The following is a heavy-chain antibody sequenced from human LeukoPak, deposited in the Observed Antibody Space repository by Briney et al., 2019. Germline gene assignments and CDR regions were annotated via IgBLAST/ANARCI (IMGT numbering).Heavy chain of an antibody. Sequence: PSETLSLTCAVYGGSFSGYYRSWIRQPPGKGLEWIGEINHSGSTNYNPSLKSRVTISVDTSKNQFSLKLSSVTAADTAVYYCARFVLRYFDWFGRGFDPWGQGTLVTVSS. D-gene: IGHD3-9*01. CDR2: INHSGST. V-gene: IGHV4-34*01. CDR3: ARFVLRYFDWFGRGFDP. J-gene: IGHJ5*02. CDR1: GGSFSGYY.